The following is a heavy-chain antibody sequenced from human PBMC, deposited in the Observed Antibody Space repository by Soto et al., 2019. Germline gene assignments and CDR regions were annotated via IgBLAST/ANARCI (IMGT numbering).Heavy chain of an antibody. J-gene: IGHJ3*02. Sequence: QAPLVQSGAEVKKSGASVRVSCKASGYTLTNYGVTWVRQAPGQGLEWLGRVTPYKADTNSAQNLQGRVTMATDTSTNTAYLELRSLRFDDTAVYFCATDGPSNSGNLYAFDIWGQGTMVTVSA. D-gene: IGHD5-12*01. CDR2: VTPYKADT. V-gene: IGHV1-18*04. CDR1: GYTLTNYG. CDR3: ATDGPSNSGNLYAFDI.